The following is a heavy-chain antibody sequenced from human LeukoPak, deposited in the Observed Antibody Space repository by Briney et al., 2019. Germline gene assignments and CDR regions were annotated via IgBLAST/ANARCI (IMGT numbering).Heavy chain of an antibody. V-gene: IGHV4-59*08. CDR2: IYYSGST. D-gene: IGHD4-17*01. Sequence: SETLSLTCTVSGGSISSYYWSWIRRPPGKGLEWIGYIYYSGSTNYNPSLKSRVTISVDTSKNQFSLKLSSVTAADTAVYYCARRYGDLTRYWYFDLWGRGTLVTVSS. CDR3: ARRYGDLTRYWYFDL. CDR1: GGSISSYY. J-gene: IGHJ2*01.